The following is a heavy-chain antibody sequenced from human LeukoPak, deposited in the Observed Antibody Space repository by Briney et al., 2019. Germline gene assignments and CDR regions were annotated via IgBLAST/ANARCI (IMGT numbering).Heavy chain of an antibody. CDR1: GGSFSGYY. V-gene: IGHV4-34*01. D-gene: IGHD4-17*01. CDR3: ARGGVAYGDYGYYYYYGMDV. CDR2: INHSGST. J-gene: IGHJ6*02. Sequence: SETLSLTCAVYGGSFSGYYWSWIRQPPGKGLEWIGEINHSGSTNYNPSLKSRVTISVDTSKNQFSLKLSSVTAADTAVYYCARGGVAYGDYGYYYYYGMDVWGQGTTVTVSS.